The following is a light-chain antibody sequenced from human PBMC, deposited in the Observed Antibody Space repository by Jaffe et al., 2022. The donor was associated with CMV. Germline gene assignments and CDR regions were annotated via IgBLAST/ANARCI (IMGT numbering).Light chain of an antibody. CDR2: KAS. CDR3: QQYDRYSWT. J-gene: IGKJ2*01. CDR1: QSISNW. V-gene: IGKV1-5*03. Sequence: DIQMTQSPSTLSASVGDRVTITCRASQSISNWLAWYQQKPGKAPNLLIYKASNLESGVPSRFSGSGSGTEFTLTISSLQPDDFATYYCQQYDRYSWTFGQGTKLQVK.